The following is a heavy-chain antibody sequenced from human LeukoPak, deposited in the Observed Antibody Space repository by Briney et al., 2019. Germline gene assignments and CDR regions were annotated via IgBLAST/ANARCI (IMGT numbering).Heavy chain of an antibody. V-gene: IGHV3-13*04. J-gene: IGHJ3*02. CDR1: GFTFSSYW. Sequence: GGSLRLSCAASGFTFSSYWMSWVRQATGKGLEWVSAIGTAGDTYYPGSVKGRFTISRENAKNSLYLQMNSLRAGDTAVYYCARAYRGYYGSGSYYNDAFDIWGQGTMVTVSS. CDR2: IGTAGDT. CDR3: ARAYRGYYGSGSYYNDAFDI. D-gene: IGHD3-10*01.